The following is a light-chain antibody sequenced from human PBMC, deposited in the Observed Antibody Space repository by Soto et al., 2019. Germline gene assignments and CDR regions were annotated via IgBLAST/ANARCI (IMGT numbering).Light chain of an antibody. Sequence: DIQMTQSPSSLSASVGDRVSITCRASQIISTYLNWYQQKPGKAPRLLIYAASSLQSGVPSRFSGSGSATEFTLTISSLQPEDFATYYCQQSYSTPITVGQGTRLEIK. V-gene: IGKV1-39*01. CDR2: AAS. CDR3: QQSYSTPIT. J-gene: IGKJ5*01. CDR1: QIISTY.